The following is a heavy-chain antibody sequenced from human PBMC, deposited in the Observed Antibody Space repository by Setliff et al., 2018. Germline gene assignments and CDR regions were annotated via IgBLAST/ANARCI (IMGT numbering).Heavy chain of an antibody. CDR2: INQRGST. Sequence: SETLSLTCNVSGGSVGSDYYWTWIRQPPGKGLEWIGEINQRGSTSYNPSLKSRVTISVDTSKNKFSLNLSSVTAADTAVYYCARGQATSSRSSLVYWGQGILVTVSS. CDR1: GGSVGSDYY. D-gene: IGHD6-6*01. CDR3: ARGQATSSRSSLVY. J-gene: IGHJ4*02. V-gene: IGHV4-61*01.